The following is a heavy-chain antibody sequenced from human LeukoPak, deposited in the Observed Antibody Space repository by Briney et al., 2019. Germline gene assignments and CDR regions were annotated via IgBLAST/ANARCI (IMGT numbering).Heavy chain of an antibody. J-gene: IGHJ4*02. D-gene: IGHD3-9*01. Sequence: GGSPRLSCAASGFTFSSYGMHWVRQAPGKGLEWVAVISYDGSNKYYADSVKGRFTISRDNAKNSLYLQMNSLRAEDTAVYYCATNGFLTGYYQWIYWGQGTLVTVSS. CDR1: GFTFSSYG. V-gene: IGHV3-30*03. CDR3: ATNGFLTGYYQWIY. CDR2: ISYDGSNK.